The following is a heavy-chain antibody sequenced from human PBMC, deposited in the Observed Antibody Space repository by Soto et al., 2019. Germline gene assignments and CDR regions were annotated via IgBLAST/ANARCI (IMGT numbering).Heavy chain of an antibody. Sequence: EEQLVESGGGLVQPGGSLRLSCAASGFIFNNYWMTWVRQAPGKGLEWVANIKQDGSEKYYVDSVKGRFTISRDNAKNSLYLQMNSLRADDTAVYYCARDAYYDESSGYFDYWGQGTLVTVSS. J-gene: IGHJ4*02. CDR3: ARDAYYDESSGYFDY. V-gene: IGHV3-7*01. CDR1: GFIFNNYW. D-gene: IGHD3-22*01. CDR2: IKQDGSEK.